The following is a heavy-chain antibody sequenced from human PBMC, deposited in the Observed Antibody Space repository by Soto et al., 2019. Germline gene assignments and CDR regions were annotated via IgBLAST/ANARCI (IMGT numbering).Heavy chain of an antibody. CDR1: GGSFSGYY. CDR2: INHSGST. D-gene: IGHD2-15*01. J-gene: IGHJ5*01. CDR3: ARTTAGYCSGSTCNARWFDS. Sequence: PSETLSLTCAVYGGSFSGYYWSWIRQPPGKGLEWIGEINHSGSTNYNPSLKSRVTISVDTSKNQFSLKLSSVTAADTAVYYCARTTAGYCSGSTCNARWFDSWGQGTLVTVSS. V-gene: IGHV4-34*01.